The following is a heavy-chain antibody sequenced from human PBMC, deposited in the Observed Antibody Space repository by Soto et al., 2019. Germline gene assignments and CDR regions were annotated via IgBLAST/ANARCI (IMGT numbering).Heavy chain of an antibody. D-gene: IGHD3-3*01. Sequence: VQLVESGGGLVQPGRSLRLSCAASGFTFDDSAMHWVRQAPGKGLEWVSGISWNSGSIGYADSVKGRFTISRDNAKNSLYLQMNSLRAEDTALYYCAKGGSGSPTDLKFDYWGQGTLVTVSS. V-gene: IGHV3-9*01. CDR2: ISWNSGSI. CDR1: GFTFDDSA. CDR3: AKGGSGSPTDLKFDY. J-gene: IGHJ4*02.